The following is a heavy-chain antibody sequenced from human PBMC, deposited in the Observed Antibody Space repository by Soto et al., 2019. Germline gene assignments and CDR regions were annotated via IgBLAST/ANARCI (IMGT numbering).Heavy chain of an antibody. Sequence: LRLSCAASGFTFSSYWMHWVRQAPGKGLVWVSRINSDGSSTSYADSVKGRFTISRDNAKNTLYLQMNSLRAEDTAVYYCARAQTYYYGSGSHYYYGMDVWGQGTTVTVSS. CDR2: INSDGSST. J-gene: IGHJ6*02. V-gene: IGHV3-74*01. CDR1: GFTFSSYW. CDR3: ARAQTYYYGSGSHYYYGMDV. D-gene: IGHD3-10*01.